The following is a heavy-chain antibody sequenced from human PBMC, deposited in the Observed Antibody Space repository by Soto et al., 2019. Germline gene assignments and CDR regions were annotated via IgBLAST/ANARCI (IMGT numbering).Heavy chain of an antibody. Sequence: GGSLRLSCAASGFTFSSYAMSWVRQAPGKGLEWVSAISGSGGSTYYADSVKGRFTISRDNSKNTLYLQMNGLRAEDTAVYYCAKDTVWFGDERAGLKEPSYGMDVWGQGTTVTVSS. CDR3: AKDTVWFGDERAGLKEPSYGMDV. CDR2: ISGSGGST. D-gene: IGHD3-10*01. CDR1: GFTFSSYA. V-gene: IGHV3-23*01. J-gene: IGHJ6*02.